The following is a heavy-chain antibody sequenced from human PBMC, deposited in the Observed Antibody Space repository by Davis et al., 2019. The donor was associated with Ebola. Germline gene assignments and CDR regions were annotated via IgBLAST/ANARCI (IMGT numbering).Heavy chain of an antibody. D-gene: IGHD3-10*02. J-gene: IGHJ4*02. Sequence: PGGSLRLSCAASGFTFSSHSMSWIRQAPGKGLEWVSYISSSGSTIYYADSVKGRFTISRDNAKNSLYVQMNSLRAEDTAVYYCARAFLTVQPLFRESHPGFDYWGQGTLVTVSS. V-gene: IGHV3-48*04. CDR2: ISSSGSTI. CDR1: GFTFSSHS. CDR3: ARAFLTVQPLFRESHPGFDY.